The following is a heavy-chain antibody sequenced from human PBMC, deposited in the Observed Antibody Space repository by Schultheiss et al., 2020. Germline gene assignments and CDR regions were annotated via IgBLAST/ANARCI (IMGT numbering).Heavy chain of an antibody. D-gene: IGHD4-17*01. CDR3: ARGVPYGP. V-gene: IGHV4-39*07. Sequence: ESLKISCAASGGSVDSSTYYWGWIRQPPGKGLEWIGSIYYSGSTYYNPSLKSRVTISVDTSKNQFSLKLASVTAADTAVYYCARGVPYGPWGQGTLVTVSS. CDR2: IYYSGST. CDR1: GGSVDSSTYY. J-gene: IGHJ5*02.